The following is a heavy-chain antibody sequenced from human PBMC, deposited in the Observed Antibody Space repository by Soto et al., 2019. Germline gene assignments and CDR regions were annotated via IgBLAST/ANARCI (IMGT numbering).Heavy chain of an antibody. CDR2: IKSKTDGGTT. CDR3: TTGPTARPIYDSSGYPVDY. J-gene: IGHJ4*02. Sequence: GESLKISCAASGFTFSNAWMNWVRQAPGKGLEWVGRIKSKTDGGTTDYAAPVKGRFTISRDDSKNTLYLQMNSLKTEDTAVYYCTTGPTARPIYDSSGYPVDYWGQGTLVTVSS. CDR1: GFTFSNAW. V-gene: IGHV3-15*07. D-gene: IGHD3-22*01.